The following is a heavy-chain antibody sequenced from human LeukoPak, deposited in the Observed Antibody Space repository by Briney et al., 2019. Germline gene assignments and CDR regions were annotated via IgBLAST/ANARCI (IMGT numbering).Heavy chain of an antibody. V-gene: IGHV3-30-3*01. CDR1: GFTFSSYA. CDR3: ARDHPGGYFDY. J-gene: IGHJ4*02. D-gene: IGHD4-23*01. Sequence: ALSLSCAATGFTFSSYAMHWVRQAPGKGLEWVAVISYDGSNKYYADSVKGRFTISRDNSKNTLYLQMNSLRAEDTAVYYCARDHPGGYFDYWGQGTLVTVSS. CDR2: ISYDGSNK.